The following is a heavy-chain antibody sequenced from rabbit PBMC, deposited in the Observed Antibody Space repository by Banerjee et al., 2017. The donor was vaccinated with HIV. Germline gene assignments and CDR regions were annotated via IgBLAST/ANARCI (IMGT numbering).Heavy chain of an antibody. J-gene: IGHJ3*01. CDR1: GFSFNSTYW. CDR3: ARETWGATGNYGL. D-gene: IGHD7-1*01. CDR2: IYTGSSAVT. Sequence: QEQLVESGGGLVQPEGSLTLTCTASGFSFNSTYWICWVRQAPGKGLEWIGCIYTGSSAVTGYANWAKGRFTISKTSSTTVTLQVTSLTAADTATYFCARETWGATGNYGLWGQGTLVTVS. V-gene: IGHV1S45*01.